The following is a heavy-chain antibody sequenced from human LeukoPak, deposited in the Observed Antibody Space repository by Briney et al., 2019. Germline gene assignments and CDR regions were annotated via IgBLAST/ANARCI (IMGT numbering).Heavy chain of an antibody. V-gene: IGHV3-23*01. J-gene: IGHJ4*02. CDR3: AKQPWIQLWPSSYYFDY. CDR1: GCTFSSYA. Sequence: GGSLRLSCAASGCTFSSYAMSWVRQAPGKGLEWVSAISGSGGSTYYADSVKGRFTISRDNSKNTLYLQMNSLRAEDTAVYYCAKQPWIQLWPSSYYFDYWGQGTLVTVSS. D-gene: IGHD5-18*01. CDR2: ISGSGGST.